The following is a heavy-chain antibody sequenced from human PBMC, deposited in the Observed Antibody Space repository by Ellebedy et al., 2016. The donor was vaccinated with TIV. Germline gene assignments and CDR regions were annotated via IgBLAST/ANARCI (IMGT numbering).Heavy chain of an antibody. CDR2: IRYDGSNK. CDR1: GFTFSNFG. J-gene: IGHJ4*02. V-gene: IGHV3-30*02. Sequence: GESLKISCAASGFTFSNFGMHWVRQAPGKGLEWVAFIRYDGSNKYYADSVKGRFTISRDNSKNTLYLQMNSLRSEDTAVYYCAKEGEKGDFWGQGTLVTVSS. CDR3: AKEGEKGDF.